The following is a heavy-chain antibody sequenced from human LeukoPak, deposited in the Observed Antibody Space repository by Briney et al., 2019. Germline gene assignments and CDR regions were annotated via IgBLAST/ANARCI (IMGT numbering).Heavy chain of an antibody. D-gene: IGHD6-19*01. CDR3: AREIRSSGWYRH. CDR1: GYTFTSYG. V-gene: IGHV1-18*01. Sequence: ASVMVSCKASGYTFTSYGISWVRQAPGQGLEWMGWISVYNGNTNYAQKFQGRITMTTDTSTSTAYMELMSLRSDDTAVYYCAREIRSSGWYRHWGQGTLVTVSS. J-gene: IGHJ4*02. CDR2: ISVYNGNT.